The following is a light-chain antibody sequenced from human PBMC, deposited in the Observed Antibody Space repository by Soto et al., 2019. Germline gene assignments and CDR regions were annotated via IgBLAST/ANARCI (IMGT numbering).Light chain of an antibody. CDR2: KAS. CDR1: QSISSW. Sequence: DIQMTQSPSTLSASVGDRVTTTCRASQSISSWLAWYQQKPGKAPKLLIYKASNLESGVPSRFSGSGSGTEFTLTISSLQPDDFATYYCQQYNSYSRTFGQGTKVEMK. CDR3: QQYNSYSRT. J-gene: IGKJ1*01. V-gene: IGKV1-5*03.